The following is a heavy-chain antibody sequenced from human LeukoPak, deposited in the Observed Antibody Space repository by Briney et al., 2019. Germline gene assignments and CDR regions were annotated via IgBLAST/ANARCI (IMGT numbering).Heavy chain of an antibody. V-gene: IGHV3-9*01. J-gene: IGHJ5*02. CDR2: ISWNSGSI. Sequence: GRSLRLSCAASGFTFDDYAMHWVRQAPGKGLEWVSGISWNSGSIGYADSVKGRFTISRDNAKNSLYLQMNSLRAEDTAVYYCARSSFHWFDPWGQGTLVTVSS. D-gene: IGHD5-24*01. CDR3: ARSSFHWFDP. CDR1: GFTFDDYA.